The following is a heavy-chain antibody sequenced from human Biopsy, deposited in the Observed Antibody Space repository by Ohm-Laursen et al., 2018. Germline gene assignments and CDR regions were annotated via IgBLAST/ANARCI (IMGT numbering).Heavy chain of an antibody. CDR3: ASYSHHYYDFDY. D-gene: IGHD3-16*01. V-gene: IGHV4-59*01. CDR1: GGPIDSYY. Sequence: SQTLSLTCTVSGGPIDSYYWSWIRQPPGKALEWIGYIYFTGRTSYNPSLKSRVTMSVNTSKKQFSLKLSSVTAADTAVYYCASYSHHYYDFDYWGQGTLVTVSS. J-gene: IGHJ4*02. CDR2: IYFTGRT.